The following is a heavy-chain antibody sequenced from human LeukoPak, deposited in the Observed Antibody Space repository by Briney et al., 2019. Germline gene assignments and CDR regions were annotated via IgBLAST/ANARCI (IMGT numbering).Heavy chain of an antibody. D-gene: IGHD3-22*01. CDR3: AKDLGNYFDTSGYDY. CDR1: GFTFSTYA. V-gene: IGHV3-23*01. CDR2: ISVSGTT. Sequence: GGSLRLSCAASGFTFSTYAMSWVRQAPGMGLDWVSRISVSGTTKYADSVKGRFTISRDHSSNTLYLQMDSLRADDTALYYCAKDLGNYFDTSGYDYWGQGTPVTVSS. J-gene: IGHJ4*02.